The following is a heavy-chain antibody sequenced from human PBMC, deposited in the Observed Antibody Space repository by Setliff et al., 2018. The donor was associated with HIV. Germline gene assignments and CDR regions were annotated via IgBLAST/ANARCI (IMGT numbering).Heavy chain of an antibody. CDR3: ARAPGRFVYNSYFFDY. V-gene: IGHV3-23*01. D-gene: IGHD3-3*01. Sequence: PGGSLRLSCAASGFTFTHYSMIWVRQAPGTGLEWVSGISGTAVTTHYADSVKGRFTISRDNSKNTLYLQMSSLRVEDTALYYCARAPGRFVYNSYFFDYWGQGTLVTVS. CDR2: ISGTAVTT. CDR1: GFTFTHYS. J-gene: IGHJ4*02.